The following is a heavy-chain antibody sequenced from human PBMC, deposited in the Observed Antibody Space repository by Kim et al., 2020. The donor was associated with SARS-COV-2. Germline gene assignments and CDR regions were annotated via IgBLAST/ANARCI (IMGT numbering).Heavy chain of an antibody. Sequence: SETLSLTCTVSGGSISSSSYYWGWIRQPPGKGLEWIGSIYYSGSTYYNPSLKSRVTISVDTSKNQFSLKLSSVTAADTAVYYCARDCQRYGAVPGWDEDYGMDVWGQGTTVTVSS. V-gene: IGHV4-39*07. CDR3: ARDCQRYGAVPGWDEDYGMDV. CDR2: IYYSGST. J-gene: IGHJ6*02. D-gene: IGHD4-17*01. CDR1: GGSISSSSYY.